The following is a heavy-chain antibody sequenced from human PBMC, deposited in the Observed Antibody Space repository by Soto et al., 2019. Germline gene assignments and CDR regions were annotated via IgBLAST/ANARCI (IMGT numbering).Heavy chain of an antibody. J-gene: IGHJ4*02. CDR1: GGSISSSSYY. CDR2: IYYSGST. Sequence: SETLSLTCTVSGGSISSSSYYWGWIRQPPGKGLEWIGSIYYSGSTYYNPSLKSRATISVDTSKNQFSLKLSSVTAADTAVYYCASQVDTAMVTIFDYWGQGTLVTAPQ. V-gene: IGHV4-39*01. CDR3: ASQVDTAMVTIFDY. D-gene: IGHD5-18*01.